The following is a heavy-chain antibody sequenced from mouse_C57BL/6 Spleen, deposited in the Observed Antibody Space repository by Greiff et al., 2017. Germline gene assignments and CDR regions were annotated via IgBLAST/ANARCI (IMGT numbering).Heavy chain of an antibody. V-gene: IGHV1-81*01. Sequence: VQLQQSGAELARPGASVKLSCKASGYTFTSYGISWVKQRTGQGLEWIGEMYPRSGNTYYKEKLKGKATRTADKSSSTAYMELRSSTSEDAAVYFCARGSGDYDGPLFDYWGQGTTLTVSS. CDR1: GYTFTSYG. CDR2: MYPRSGNT. CDR3: ARGSGDYDGPLFDY. D-gene: IGHD2-4*01. J-gene: IGHJ2*01.